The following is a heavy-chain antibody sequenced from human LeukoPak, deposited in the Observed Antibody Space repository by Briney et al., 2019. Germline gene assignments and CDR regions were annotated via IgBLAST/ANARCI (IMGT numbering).Heavy chain of an antibody. CDR2: IVVGSGNT. J-gene: IGHJ6*02. CDR1: GFTFTSSA. D-gene: IGHD1-26*01. CDR3: AADYEVGATGYYYGTDV. V-gene: IGHV1-58*02. Sequence: ASVKVSCKASGFTFTSSAMQWVRQARGQRLEWIGWIVVGSGNTNYAQKFQERVTITRDMSTSTAYMELSSLRSEDTAVYYCAADYEVGATGYYYGTDVWGQGTTVTVSS.